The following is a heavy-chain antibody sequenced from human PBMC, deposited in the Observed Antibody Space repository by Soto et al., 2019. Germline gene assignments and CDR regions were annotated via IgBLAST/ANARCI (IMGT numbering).Heavy chain of an antibody. D-gene: IGHD6-19*01. Sequence: QVQLQESGPGLVKPSDTLSLTCAVSGYSISSSHWWVWIRQPPGKGLEWIGYIYYSGTTYNTPSLMSRVTMSLDTSKNQLSLRLSSVTAVDTAVYYCARKIAVSGHDAFDVWGQGTMVTVSS. V-gene: IGHV4-28*01. CDR3: ARKIAVSGHDAFDV. CDR2: IYYSGTT. CDR1: GYSISSSHW. J-gene: IGHJ3*01.